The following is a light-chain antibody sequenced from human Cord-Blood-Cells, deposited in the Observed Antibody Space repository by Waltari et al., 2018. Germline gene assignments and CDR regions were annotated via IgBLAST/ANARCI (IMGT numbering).Light chain of an antibody. CDR1: SSDVGRYNY. V-gene: IGLV2-14*01. CDR2: DVS. CDR3: SSYTSSSTYV. Sequence: QSALPQPASVSGSPGHSLAIACTGTSSDVGRYNYVSWYQQHPGKAPKLMIYDVSNRPSGVSNRFSGSKSGNTASLTISGLQAEDEADYYCSSYTSSSTYVFGTGTKVTVL. J-gene: IGLJ1*01.